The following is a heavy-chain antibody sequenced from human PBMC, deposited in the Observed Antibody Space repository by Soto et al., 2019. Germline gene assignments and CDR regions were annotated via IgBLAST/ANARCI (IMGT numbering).Heavy chain of an antibody. V-gene: IGHV1-3*05. Sequence: QVQFVQSGAEEKKPGASVKVSCKASGYTFTSYTMHWLRQAPGQRLEWMGWISPGNGNTKYSQKFQGRVTITRDTSASTVYMELSSLKSEDTAVYYCARGPSTAAFDYWGQGTLVTVSS. D-gene: IGHD6-13*01. J-gene: IGHJ4*02. CDR3: ARGPSTAAFDY. CDR1: GYTFTSYT. CDR2: ISPGNGNT.